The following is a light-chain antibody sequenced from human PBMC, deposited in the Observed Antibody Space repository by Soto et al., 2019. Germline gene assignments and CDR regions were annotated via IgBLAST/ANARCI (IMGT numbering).Light chain of an antibody. J-gene: IGKJ2*01. CDR2: DAS. CDR3: QQYNNWPPMST. Sequence: EIVLTQSPATLSLSPGERATLSCRASQSVSSYLAWYQQKPGQAPRLLIYDASNRATGISARFSGSGSGTDFTLTISSLEPEDFVIYYCQQYNNWPPMSTFGQGTKLEMK. V-gene: IGKV3-11*01. CDR1: QSVSSY.